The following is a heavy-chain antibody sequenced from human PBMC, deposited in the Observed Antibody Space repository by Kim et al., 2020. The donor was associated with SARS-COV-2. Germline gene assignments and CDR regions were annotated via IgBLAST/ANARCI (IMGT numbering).Heavy chain of an antibody. Sequence: ASVKVSCKASGYTFTSYGISWVRQAPGQGLEWMGWVSAYNGNTNYAQKLQGRVTMTTDTSTSTAYMELRSLRSDDTAVYYCARDIADFWSGYSTSDPKWFDPWGQGTLVTVSS. CDR1: GYTFTSYG. CDR3: ARDIADFWSGYSTSDPKWFDP. J-gene: IGHJ5*02. CDR2: VSAYNGNT. V-gene: IGHV1-18*04. D-gene: IGHD3-3*01.